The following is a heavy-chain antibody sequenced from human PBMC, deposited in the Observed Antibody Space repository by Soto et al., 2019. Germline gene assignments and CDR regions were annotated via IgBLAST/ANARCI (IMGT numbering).Heavy chain of an antibody. CDR1: GFMFSSHG. CDR3: GPDTLDY. V-gene: IGHV3-33*01. CDR2: IWYDGSNK. Sequence: QVQLVESGGGVVQPGRSPRLSCAASGFMFSSHGMHWIRQAPGKGLGWVAVIWYDGSNKYYADSVKGRFTISRDNSKNTLYLQMNSLRVEDTAVYYCGPDTLDYWGQGTLVTVSS. J-gene: IGHJ4*02.